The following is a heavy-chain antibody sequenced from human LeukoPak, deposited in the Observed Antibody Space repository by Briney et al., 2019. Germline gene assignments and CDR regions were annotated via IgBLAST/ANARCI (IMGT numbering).Heavy chain of an antibody. CDR1: GFTFSSFS. CDR2: ISSSSSTI. D-gene: IGHD2-15*01. CDR3: ATARMDY. V-gene: IGHV3-48*01. Sequence: GGSLRLSCAASGFTFSSFSMNWVRQVPGKGLEWVSYISSSSSTIYYADSVRGRFTISRDNAENSLYLQMTSLRAEDTALYYCATARMDYWGQGTLVTVSS. J-gene: IGHJ4*02.